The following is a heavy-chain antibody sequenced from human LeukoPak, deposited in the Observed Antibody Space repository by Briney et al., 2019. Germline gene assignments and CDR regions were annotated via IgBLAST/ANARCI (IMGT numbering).Heavy chain of an antibody. CDR1: GFTFSSYW. J-gene: IGHJ5*02. V-gene: IGHV3-74*01. D-gene: IGHD6-25*01. Sequence: GGSLRLSCAASGFTFSSYWMHWVRQAPGEGLVWVSRINSDGSSTSYADSVKGRFTISRDNAKNTLYLQMNSLRAVDTAVYYCARVAIAAAQGRCSFNWFDPWGQGTLVTVSS. CDR2: INSDGSST. CDR3: ARVAIAAAQGRCSFNWFDP.